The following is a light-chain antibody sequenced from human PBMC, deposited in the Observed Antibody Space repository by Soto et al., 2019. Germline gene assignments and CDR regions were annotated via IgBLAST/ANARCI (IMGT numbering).Light chain of an antibody. CDR2: RNN. CDR1: SSNIGSNY. Sequence: QSVLTQPPSASGTPGQRVTISCSGSSSNIGSNYVYWYQQLPGTAPKLLIYRNNQRPSGVPDRFSGSKSGTSASQAISGLRSEDEADYYCAAWDDSLSGHVVFGGGTKLTVL. J-gene: IGLJ2*01. V-gene: IGLV1-47*01. CDR3: AAWDDSLSGHVV.